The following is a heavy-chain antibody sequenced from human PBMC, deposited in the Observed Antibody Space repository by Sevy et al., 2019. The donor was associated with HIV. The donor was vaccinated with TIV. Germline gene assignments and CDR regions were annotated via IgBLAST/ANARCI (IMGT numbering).Heavy chain of an antibody. Sequence: GESLKISCAASGFSISGYGMHWVRQAPGKGLEWVANIKQDGSEKYYVDSVKGRFTISRDNAKNSLYLQMNSLRAEDTAVYYCASPGGKGFDPWGQGTLVTVSS. CDR2: IKQDGSEK. D-gene: IGHD3-16*01. CDR1: GFSISGYG. V-gene: IGHV3-7*03. CDR3: ASPGGKGFDP. J-gene: IGHJ5*02.